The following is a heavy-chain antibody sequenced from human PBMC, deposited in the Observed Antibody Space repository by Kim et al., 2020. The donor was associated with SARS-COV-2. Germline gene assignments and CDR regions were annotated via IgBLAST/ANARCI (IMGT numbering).Heavy chain of an antibody. V-gene: IGHV3-30*07. CDR3: AREFRYSGYDVGYYYGMDV. Sequence: RGRFTVSRDNSKNTLYLQMNSLGAEDTDVYYCAREFRYSGYDVGYYYGMDVWGQGTTVTVSS. J-gene: IGHJ6*02. D-gene: IGHD5-12*01.